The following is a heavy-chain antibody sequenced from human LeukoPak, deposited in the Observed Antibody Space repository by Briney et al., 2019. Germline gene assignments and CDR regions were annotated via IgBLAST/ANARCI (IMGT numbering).Heavy chain of an antibody. D-gene: IGHD5-18*01. V-gene: IGHV1-18*01. Sequence: ASVKVSCKASGYTFTSYGVSWVRQAPGQGLEWMGWINTYNVNTNYAQKFQGRVTLTTDASTSTAYMELRSLRSDDTAVYYCARDSRRGYSYGYDYWDQGTLVTVSS. CDR3: ARDSRRGYSYGYDY. CDR2: INTYNVNT. CDR1: GYTFTSYG. J-gene: IGHJ4*02.